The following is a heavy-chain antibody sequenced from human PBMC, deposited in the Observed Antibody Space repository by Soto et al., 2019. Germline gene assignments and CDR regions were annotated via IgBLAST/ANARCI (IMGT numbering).Heavy chain of an antibody. Sequence: ASVKVSCKASGYTFTSYYIHWVRQAPGQGLEWMGIINPSCGSTSYAQKFQGRVTMTRDTSTSTVYMELSSLRSEDTAVYYCARDYRSTYYYDSSGYPGAFDMWGQGTMVTV. D-gene: IGHD3-22*01. CDR3: ARDYRSTYYYDSSGYPGAFDM. CDR1: GYTFTSYY. V-gene: IGHV1-46*01. CDR2: INPSCGST. J-gene: IGHJ3*02.